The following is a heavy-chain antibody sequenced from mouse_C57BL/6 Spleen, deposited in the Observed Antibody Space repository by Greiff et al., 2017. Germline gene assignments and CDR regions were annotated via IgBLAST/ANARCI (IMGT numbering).Heavy chain of an antibody. D-gene: IGHD2-1*01. CDR1: GYTFTSYW. J-gene: IGHJ1*03. CDR2: IDPSDSYT. Sequence: VQLQQPGAELVMPGASVKLSCKASGYTFTSYWMHWVKQRPGQGLEWIGEIDPSDSYTNYNQKFKGKSTLTVDKSSSTAYMQLSSLTSEYSAVXYCARVDYGNYGYFDVWGTGTTVTVSS. V-gene: IGHV1-69*01. CDR3: ARVDYGNYGYFDV.